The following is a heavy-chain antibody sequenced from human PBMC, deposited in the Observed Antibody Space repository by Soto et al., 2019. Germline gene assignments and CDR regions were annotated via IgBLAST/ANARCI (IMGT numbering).Heavy chain of an antibody. CDR1: GYTFTSYG. J-gene: IGHJ5*02. CDR2: MSPNNGNT. CDR3: ARGSAHYDYIWGSYRFYWFDP. V-gene: IGHV1-8*02. Sequence: VASVKVSCKASGYTFTSYGISWVRQAPGQGLEWMGWMSPNNGNTSYAQKFQGRVTMTRNTSISTAYMELSSLRSEDTAVYYCARGSAHYDYIWGSYRFYWFDPWGQGTLVTVSS. D-gene: IGHD3-16*02.